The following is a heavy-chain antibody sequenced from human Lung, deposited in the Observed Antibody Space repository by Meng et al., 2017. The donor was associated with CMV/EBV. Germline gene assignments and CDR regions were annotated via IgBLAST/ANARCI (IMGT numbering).Heavy chain of an antibody. CDR2: ISGSGGST. V-gene: IGHV3-23*01. D-gene: IGHD2-8*02. Sequence: GEXXRLSCAASGFTFSSYAMSWVRQAPGKGLEWVSAISGSGGSTYYADSVKGRFTISRDNSKNTLYLQMNSLRAEDTAVYYCAKGGWSKPPNWLWGQGTXVTVAS. CDR3: AKGGWSKPPNWL. J-gene: IGHJ4*02. CDR1: GFTFSSYA.